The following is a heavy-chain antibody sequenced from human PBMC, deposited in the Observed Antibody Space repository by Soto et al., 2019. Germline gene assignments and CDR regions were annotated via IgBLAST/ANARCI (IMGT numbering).Heavy chain of an antibody. CDR1: GFTVSSCE. CDR2: INTGGIT. CDR3: TRDKGEKVAYGMDV. D-gene: IGHD3-16*01. J-gene: IGHJ6*02. Sequence: EVQLVESGGGLGQPGGSLRLSCTASGFTVSSCEMNWVRQAPGKGLEWVSYINTGGITSYADSVHGRFTISRDNAQNSLLLQMNSLRAEDTAVYYCTRDKGEKVAYGMDVWGQGTTVTVSS. V-gene: IGHV3-48*03.